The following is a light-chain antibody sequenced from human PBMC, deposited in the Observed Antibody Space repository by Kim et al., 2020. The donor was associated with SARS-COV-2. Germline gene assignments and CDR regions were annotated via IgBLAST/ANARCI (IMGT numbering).Light chain of an antibody. CDR2: YDS. Sequence: SYELTQPPSVSVAPGKTARITCGGNNIGSKSVHWYQHKPGQAPVLVIYYDSDRPSGIPERFSGFNSGNMATLTISRVEAGDEADYYCQVWDSSSDHPVFGGGTQLTVL. CDR1: NIGSKS. J-gene: IGLJ2*01. V-gene: IGLV3-21*04. CDR3: QVWDSSSDHPV.